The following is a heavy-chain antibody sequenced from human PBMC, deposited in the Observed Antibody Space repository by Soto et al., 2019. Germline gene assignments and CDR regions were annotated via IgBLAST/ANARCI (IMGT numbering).Heavy chain of an antibody. CDR2: IIPILGIA. V-gene: IGHV1-69*02. Sequence: QVQLVQSGAEVKKPGSSVKVSCKASGGTFSSYTISWVRQAPGQGLEWMGRIIPILGIANYAQKIQGRVTITADKSTSTAYMELSSLRSEDTAVYYCARVRVGYCSGGSCAEGFDPWGQGTLVTVSS. D-gene: IGHD2-15*01. J-gene: IGHJ5*02. CDR1: GGTFSSYT. CDR3: ARVRVGYCSGGSCAEGFDP.